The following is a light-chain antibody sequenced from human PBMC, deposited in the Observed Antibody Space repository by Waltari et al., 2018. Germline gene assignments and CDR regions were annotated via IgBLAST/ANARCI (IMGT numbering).Light chain of an antibody. CDR3: AAWDDSLSGRV. V-gene: IGLV1-47*01. J-gene: IGLJ3*02. Sequence: QSVLTQPPSASGTPGQRVTISCSGSSPNIGSHYVYWYQQLPGTAPKLLIYRNNQRPSGVPDRFSGSKSGTSASLAISGLRSEDEADYYCAAWDDSLSGRVFGGGTKLTVL. CDR1: SPNIGSHY. CDR2: RNN.